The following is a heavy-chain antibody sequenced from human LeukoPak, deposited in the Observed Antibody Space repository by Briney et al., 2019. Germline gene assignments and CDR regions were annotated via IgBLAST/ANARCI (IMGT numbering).Heavy chain of an antibody. CDR2: IYYSGST. CDR3: ARSAIYRLNWFDP. V-gene: IGHV4-31*03. D-gene: IGHD2/OR15-2a*01. J-gene: IGHJ5*02. Sequence: SQTLSLTCTVSGGSISSGGYYWSWIRQHPGKGLEWIGYIYYSGSTYYNPSLKSRVTISVDTSKNQFSLKLSSVTAADTAVYYCARSAIYRLNWFDPWGQGTLVTVSS. CDR1: GGSISSGGYY.